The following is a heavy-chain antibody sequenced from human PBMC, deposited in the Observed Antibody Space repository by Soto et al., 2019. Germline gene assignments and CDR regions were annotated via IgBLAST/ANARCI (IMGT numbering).Heavy chain of an antibody. J-gene: IGHJ5*01. CDR2: INAGNGNT. Sequence: SLKGYLNTFGYTITRYLIYCGSMKTEQRLEWMGWINAGNGNTKYSQKFQGRVTITRDTSASTAYMELSSLRSEDTAVYYCARGANNWNYGLSCFDFWGQGTLVTVSS. D-gene: IGHD1-7*01. CDR3: ARGANNWNYGLSCFDF. CDR1: GYTITRYL. V-gene: IGHV1-3*01.